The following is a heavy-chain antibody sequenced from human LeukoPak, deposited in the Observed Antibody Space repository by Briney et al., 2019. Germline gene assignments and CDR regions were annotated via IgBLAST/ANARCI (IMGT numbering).Heavy chain of an antibody. CDR3: AKDTVSSWWYFDL. Sequence: RPGGSLRLACAASGFTFSNYAMSWVRQAPGKGLEWVSAIGGSGSTTYYADSVKGRFTISRDNSKSTLYLQMNSLRAEDTAVYYCAKDTVSSWWYFDLWGRGTLVTVSS. CDR1: GFTFSNYA. CDR2: IGGSGSTT. D-gene: IGHD4-11*01. J-gene: IGHJ2*01. V-gene: IGHV3-23*01.